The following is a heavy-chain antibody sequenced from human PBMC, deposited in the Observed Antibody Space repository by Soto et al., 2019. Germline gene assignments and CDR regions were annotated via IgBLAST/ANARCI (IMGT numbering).Heavy chain of an antibody. J-gene: IGHJ4*02. CDR2: IKSKTDGGTT. CDR3: TTTEFDYGDYQSARHLDY. Sequence: GGSLRLSCAASGFTFSNAWMNWVHQAPGKGLEWVGRIKSKTDGGTTDYAAPVKGRFTISRDDSKNTLYLQMNSLKTEDTAVYYCTTTEFDYGDYQSARHLDYWGQGTLVTVS. D-gene: IGHD4-17*01. CDR1: GFTFSNAW. V-gene: IGHV3-15*07.